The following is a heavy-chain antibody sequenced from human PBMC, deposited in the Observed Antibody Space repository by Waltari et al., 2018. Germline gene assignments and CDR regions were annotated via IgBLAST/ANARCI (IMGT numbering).Heavy chain of an antibody. CDR3: ATEPAPGAGINY. V-gene: IGHV3-48*01. Sequence: EVQLVESGGGFVQPGGSLRLSCLGSGFTFGVFSMHWIRQAPGKGLEWVAYISGSRAAIYDAESVKGRFTISRDNAKNSLFLQMTNLGVEDTAVYYCATEPAPGAGINYWGQGILVTVSS. CDR1: GFTFGVFS. CDR2: ISGSRAAI. J-gene: IGHJ4*02. D-gene: IGHD6-19*01.